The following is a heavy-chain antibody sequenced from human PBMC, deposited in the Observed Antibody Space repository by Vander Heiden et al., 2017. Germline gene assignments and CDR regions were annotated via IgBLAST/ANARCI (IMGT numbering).Heavy chain of an antibody. CDR1: GGSVTSGSYY. D-gene: IGHD2-2*02. V-gene: IGHV4-61*01. J-gene: IGHJ5*02. CDR3: ARGVVPAAIYWFDP. Sequence: QVQLQESGPGLVKPSETLSLTCTVCGGSVTSGSYYWSWIRQPPGKGLEWLGYMFYTGSTSYNPSLKSRVTMSVDTSKNQFSLKLSSVTAADTAVYYCARGVVPAAIYWFDPWGQGTLVTVSS. CDR2: MFYTGST.